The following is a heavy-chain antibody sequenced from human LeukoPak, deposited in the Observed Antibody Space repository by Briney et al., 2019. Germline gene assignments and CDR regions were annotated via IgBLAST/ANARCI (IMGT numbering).Heavy chain of an antibody. J-gene: IGHJ4*02. CDR1: GGSISSGGYY. CDR2: IHYSGST. Sequence: SETLSLTCTVSGGSISSGGYYWSWIRRHPGKGLEWIGYIHYSGSTYYNPSLKSRVTISVDTSKSQFSLKLSSVTAADTAVYYCARVRHDSSADYWGQGTLVTVSS. V-gene: IGHV4-31*03. CDR3: ARVRHDSSADY. D-gene: IGHD3-22*01.